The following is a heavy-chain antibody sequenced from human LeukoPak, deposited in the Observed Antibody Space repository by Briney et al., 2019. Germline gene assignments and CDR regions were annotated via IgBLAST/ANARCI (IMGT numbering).Heavy chain of an antibody. CDR3: ARVVNDLGSGSYTYYFDY. D-gene: IGHD1-26*01. Sequence: GGSLRLSCAASGFTFDDYGMSWVRQAPGKGLEWVSGINWNGGSTGYADSVKGRFTISRDNAKNSLYLQMNSLRAEDTALYHCARVVNDLGSGSYTYYFDYWGQGTLVTVSS. J-gene: IGHJ4*02. V-gene: IGHV3-20*01. CDR2: INWNGGST. CDR1: GFTFDDYG.